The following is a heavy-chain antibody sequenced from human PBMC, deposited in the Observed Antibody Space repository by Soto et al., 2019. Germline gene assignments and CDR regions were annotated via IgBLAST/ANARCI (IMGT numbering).Heavy chain of an antibody. CDR2: IIPIFGTA. V-gene: IGHV1-69*13. J-gene: IGHJ6*02. D-gene: IGHD1-7*01. CDR1: GGTFSSYA. CDR3: ARGSANWNYAPRLYGRDV. Sequence: ASVKVSCQASGGTFSSYAISWVRQAPGQGLEWMGGIIPIFGTANYAQKFQGRVTITADESTSTAYMELSSLRSEDTAVYYCARGSANWNYAPRLYGRDVGGQGTTVTVSS.